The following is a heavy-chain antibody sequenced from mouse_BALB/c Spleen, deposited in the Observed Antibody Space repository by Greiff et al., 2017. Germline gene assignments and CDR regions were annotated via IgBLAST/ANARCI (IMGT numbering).Heavy chain of an antibody. CDR1: GYTFSSYW. CDR3: ARKYGNYRGYFDV. CDR2: ILPGSGST. V-gene: IGHV1-9*01. D-gene: IGHD2-10*02. J-gene: IGHJ1*01. Sequence: VQLQQSGAELMKPGASVKISCKATGYTFSSYWIEWVKQRPGHGLEWIGEILPGSGSTNYNEKFKGKATFTADTSSNTAYMQLSSLTSEDSAVYYCARKYGNYRGYFDVWGAGTTVTVSS.